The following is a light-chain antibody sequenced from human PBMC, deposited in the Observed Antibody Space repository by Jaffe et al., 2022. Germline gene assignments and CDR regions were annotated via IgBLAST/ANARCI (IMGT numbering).Light chain of an antibody. CDR3: QQSYSTPRT. Sequence: DIQMTQSPSSLSASVGDRVTITCRASQTIGKYLSWYQQKPGKAPNLLIYAASTLQSEVPSRFSGSGSGTDFTLTINSLRPEDFGTYFCQQSYSTPRTFGPGTKVDFK. CDR1: QTIGKY. CDR2: AAS. J-gene: IGKJ3*01. V-gene: IGKV1-39*01.